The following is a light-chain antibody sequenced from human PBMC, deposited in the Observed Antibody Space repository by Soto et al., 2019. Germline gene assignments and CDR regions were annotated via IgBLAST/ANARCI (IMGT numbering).Light chain of an antibody. V-gene: IGLV2-11*01. CDR3: CSHAGTYIYV. Sequence: QSALTQPRSVSGSPGQSVTISCTGTSSDVGGYNYVSWYQHHPGKAPKLMIYDVSKRPSGVPDRFSGFKSGNTASLTISGLQAEDEADYSCCSHAGTYIYVFGTGTKLTVL. CDR2: DVS. CDR1: SSDVGGYNY. J-gene: IGLJ1*01.